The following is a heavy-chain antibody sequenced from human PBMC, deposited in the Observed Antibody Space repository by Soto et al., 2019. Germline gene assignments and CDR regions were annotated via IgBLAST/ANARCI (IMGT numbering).Heavy chain of an antibody. J-gene: IGHJ5*02. CDR1: GGSISSSSYY. CDR3: ARSVGTIFGVVINWFDP. Sequence: SETLSLTCTVSGGSISSSSYYWGWIRQPPGKGLEWIGSIYYSGSTYYNPSLKSRVTISVDTSKNQFSLKLSSVTAADTAVYYCARSVGTIFGVVINWFDPWGQGTLVTVSS. CDR2: IYYSGST. D-gene: IGHD3-3*01. V-gene: IGHV4-39*01.